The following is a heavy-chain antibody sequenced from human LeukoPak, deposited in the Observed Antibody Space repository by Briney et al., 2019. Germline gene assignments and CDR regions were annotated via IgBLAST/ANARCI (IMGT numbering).Heavy chain of an antibody. CDR2: ISSSSSYI. D-gene: IGHD6-19*01. Sequence: KPGGSLRLSCAASGFTFSSYSMNWVRQAPGKGLEWVSSISSSSSYIYYADSVKGRFTISRDNAKNSLYLQMNSLRAEDTAVYYCASITGQWLRFDYWGQGTLVTVSS. V-gene: IGHV3-21*04. CDR1: GFTFSSYS. J-gene: IGHJ4*02. CDR3: ASITGQWLRFDY.